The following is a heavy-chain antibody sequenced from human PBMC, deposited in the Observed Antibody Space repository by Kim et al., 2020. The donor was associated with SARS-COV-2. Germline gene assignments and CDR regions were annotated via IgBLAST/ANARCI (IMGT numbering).Heavy chain of an antibody. CDR1: GFSFGNYA. CDR3: AKDMRSGTTYSFDY. V-gene: IGHV3-9*01. D-gene: IGHD2-2*01. CDR2: ISWNSGNI. J-gene: IGHJ4*02. Sequence: GGSLRLSCAASGFSFGNYAMHWVRQAPGKGLEWVSGISWNSGNIGYADSVKGRFIISRDKAKNSLYLQMNSLRAEDTALYYCAKDMRSGTTYSFDYWGQG.